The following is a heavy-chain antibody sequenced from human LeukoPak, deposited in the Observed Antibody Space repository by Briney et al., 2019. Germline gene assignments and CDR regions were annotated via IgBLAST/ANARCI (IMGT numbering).Heavy chain of an antibody. CDR1: GDSISSFY. D-gene: IGHD2-15*01. CDR3: VLAPNSNWFDF. Sequence: SETLSLTCSVSGDSISSFYWNWIRQSPGRGLEWIGNIHYSGSSIYNPSLRSRVTMSIDTSKKQFFLKLRSVTAADTAVYYCVLAPNSNWFDFWGQGTLVTVSS. J-gene: IGHJ4*02. V-gene: IGHV4-59*08. CDR2: IHYSGSS.